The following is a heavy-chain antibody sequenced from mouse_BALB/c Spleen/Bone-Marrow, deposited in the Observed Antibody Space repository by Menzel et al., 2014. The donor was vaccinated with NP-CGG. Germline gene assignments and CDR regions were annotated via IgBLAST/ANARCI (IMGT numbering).Heavy chain of an antibody. V-gene: IGHV1-12*01. Sequence: LQESGAELVKPGASVKMSCKASGYTFTSYNMHWVKQTPGQGLEWIGTIYPGNGDTSYNQKVKGKATLTADKPSSTAYMQLSSLTSEDSAVYYCARSNWDGGNYFDYWGQGTTLTVSS. D-gene: IGHD4-1*01. CDR2: IYPGNGDT. CDR3: ARSNWDGGNYFDY. J-gene: IGHJ2*01. CDR1: GYTFTSYN.